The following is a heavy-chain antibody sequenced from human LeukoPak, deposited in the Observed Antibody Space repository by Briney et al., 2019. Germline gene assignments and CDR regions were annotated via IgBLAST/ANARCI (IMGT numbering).Heavy chain of an antibody. D-gene: IGHD5-18*01. V-gene: IGHV3-23*01. CDR2: LSGSGNSR. CDR3: AKASWIQLWLPDY. CDR1: GFTFSSYA. Sequence: GGSLRLSCAASGFTFSSYAMTWVRQSPGKGLEWVSTLSGSGNSRYYADSVQGRFTISRDNFKNTLYLQMNSLRAEDTAVYYCAKASWIQLWLPDYWGQGTLVTVSS. J-gene: IGHJ4*02.